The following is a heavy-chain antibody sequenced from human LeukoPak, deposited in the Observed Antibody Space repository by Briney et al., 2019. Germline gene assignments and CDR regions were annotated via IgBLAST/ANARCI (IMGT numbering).Heavy chain of an antibody. CDR3: ARDVFRCSGGSCYSGFDY. V-gene: IGHV1-18*01. J-gene: IGHJ4*02. CDR2: ISGYNDNA. CDR1: GYSLIRYG. Sequence: ASVKVSCKASGYSLIRYGISWVRQAPGQGLEWMGWISGYNDNANYAQKLQGRVTMTTDTSTSTGYMELRSLRSDDTAVYYCARDVFRCSGGSCYSGFDYWGQGTLVTVSS. D-gene: IGHD2-15*01.